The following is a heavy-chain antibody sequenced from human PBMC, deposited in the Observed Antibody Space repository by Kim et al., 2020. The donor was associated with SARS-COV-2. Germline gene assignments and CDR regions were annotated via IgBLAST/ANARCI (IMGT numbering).Heavy chain of an antibody. D-gene: IGHD6-19*01. V-gene: IGHV3-30*15. CDR3: ARPAVVSADWYFDL. Sequence: YADSVEGRFTISRDNAKNTLYLQLSSLRTEDTAVYYCARPAVVSADWYFDLWGRGTLVSVSS. J-gene: IGHJ2*01.